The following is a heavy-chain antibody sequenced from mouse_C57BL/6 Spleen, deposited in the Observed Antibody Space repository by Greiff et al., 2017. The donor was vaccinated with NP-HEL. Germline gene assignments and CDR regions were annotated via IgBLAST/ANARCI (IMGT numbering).Heavy chain of an antibody. J-gene: IGHJ4*01. V-gene: IGHV10-1*01. CDR3: VRDGNYDAMDY. CDR2: IRSKSNKYAT. CDR1: GFSFNTYA. D-gene: IGHD2-1*01. Sequence: EVKLVESGGGLVQPKGSLKLSCAASGFSFNTYAMNWVRQAPGKGLEWVARIRSKSNKYATYYADSVKDRFTISRDDSESMLYLQMNNLKTEDTAMYYCVRDGNYDAMDYWGQGTSVTVSS.